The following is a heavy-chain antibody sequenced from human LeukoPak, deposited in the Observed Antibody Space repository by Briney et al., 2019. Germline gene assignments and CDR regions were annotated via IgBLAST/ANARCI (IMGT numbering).Heavy chain of an antibody. V-gene: IGHV1-69*05. CDR3: ARDLGTFDDY. J-gene: IGHJ4*02. D-gene: IGHD3-16*01. CDR1: GGTFSSYA. CDR2: IIPIFGTA. Sequence: SVKVSCKASGGTFSSYAISWERQAPGQGLEWMGRIIPIFGTANYAQKFQGRVTITTDESTSTAYMELSSLSSEDTAVYYCARDLGTFDDYWGQGTLVTVSS.